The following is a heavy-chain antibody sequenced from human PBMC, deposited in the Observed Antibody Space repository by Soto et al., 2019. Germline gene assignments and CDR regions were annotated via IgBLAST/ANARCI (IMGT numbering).Heavy chain of an antibody. CDR3: TKDQLTTVTTYWYFDL. V-gene: IGHV3-15*01. Sequence: EVQLVESGGGLVKPGGSLRLSCAASGFTFSNAWMSWVRQAPGKGLEWVGRIKSKTDGGTTDYAAPVKGRFTISRDDSKNTLYLQMNSLKTEDTAVYYCTKDQLTTVTTYWYFDLWGRGTLVTVSS. J-gene: IGHJ2*01. CDR2: IKSKTDGGTT. CDR1: GFTFSNAW. D-gene: IGHD4-17*01.